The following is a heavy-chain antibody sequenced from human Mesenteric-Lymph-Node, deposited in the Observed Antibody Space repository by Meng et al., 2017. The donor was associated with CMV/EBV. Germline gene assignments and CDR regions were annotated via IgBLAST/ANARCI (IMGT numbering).Heavy chain of an antibody. CDR1: GFTFSSYS. Sequence: GESLKISCAASGFTFSSYSMNWVRQAPGKGLEWVSSISSSSSYIYYADSVKGRFTISRDNAKNTFYLQMNSLRVEDTAVYYCAKDGGYDFAFDVWGQGTMVTVSS. CDR2: ISSSSSYI. D-gene: IGHD5-12*01. J-gene: IGHJ3*01. V-gene: IGHV3-21*01. CDR3: AKDGGYDFAFDV.